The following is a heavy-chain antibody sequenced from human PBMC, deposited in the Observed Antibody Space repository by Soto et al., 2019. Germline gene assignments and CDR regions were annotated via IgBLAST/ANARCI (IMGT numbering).Heavy chain of an antibody. V-gene: IGHV1-2*02. CDR2: INPNSGGT. CDR3: ARDDGSTSFPRSYYYYGMDG. CDR1: GYTFTGYY. J-gene: IGHJ6*02. Sequence: ASVKVSCKASGYTFTGYYMHWVRQAPGQGLEWMGWINPNSGGTNYAQKFQGRVTMTRDTSISTAYMELSRLRSDDTAVYYCARDDGSTSFPRSYYYYGMDGGVQGTTVTLS. D-gene: IGHD2-2*01.